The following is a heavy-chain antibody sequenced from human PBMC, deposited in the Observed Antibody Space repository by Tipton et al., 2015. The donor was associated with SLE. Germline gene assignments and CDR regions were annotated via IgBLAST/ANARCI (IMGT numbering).Heavy chain of an antibody. CDR3: ARHGTTVTTWYYYGMDV. Sequence: TLSLTCTVSGGSISSYYWSWIRQPPGKGLEWIGFIYYSGNTNYNPSLKSRVTISVDTSKNQFSLKLSSVTAADTAGYYCARHGTTVTTWYYYGMDVWVQGTTVTVSS. V-gene: IGHV4-59*08. J-gene: IGHJ6*02. CDR1: GGSISSYY. D-gene: IGHD4-17*01. CDR2: IYYSGNT.